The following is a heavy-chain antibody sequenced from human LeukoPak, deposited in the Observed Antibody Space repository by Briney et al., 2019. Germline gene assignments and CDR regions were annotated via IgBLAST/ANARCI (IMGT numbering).Heavy chain of an antibody. D-gene: IGHD2-2*01. Sequence: GESLKISCKGSGYSFTSYWIGWVRQMPGKGLEWVAFIRYDGSKKYYADSVKGRFTISRDNSKNTLDLQMNSLRAEDTAVYYCAKDRVVAGADFDYWGQGTLVTVSS. V-gene: IGHV3-30*02. CDR2: IRYDGSKK. CDR3: AKDRVVAGADFDY. J-gene: IGHJ4*02. CDR1: GYSFTSYW.